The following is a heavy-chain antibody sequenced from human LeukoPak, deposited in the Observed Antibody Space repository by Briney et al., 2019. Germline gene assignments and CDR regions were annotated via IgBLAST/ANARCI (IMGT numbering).Heavy chain of an antibody. CDR2: IYYSGST. CDR3: GLCSSTSCYANYYYYYMDV. D-gene: IGHD2-2*01. J-gene: IGHJ6*03. V-gene: IGHV4-39*01. Sequence: SETLSLTCTVSGGSISSSSYYWGWIRQPPGKRLEWIGSIYYSGSTYYNPSLKSRVTISVDTSKNQFSLKLSSVTAADTAVYYCGLCSSTSCYANYYYYYMDVWGKGTTVTVSS. CDR1: GGSISSSSYY.